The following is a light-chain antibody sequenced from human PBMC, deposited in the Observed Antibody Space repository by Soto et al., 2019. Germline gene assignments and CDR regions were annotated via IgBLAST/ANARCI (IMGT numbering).Light chain of an antibody. CDR2: WAS. V-gene: IGKV4-1*01. CDR1: QSVLSSSNDKNY. J-gene: IGKJ2*01. CDR3: QQYYNSPYT. Sequence: DIVVTQPPDSLPVSLGERATINCKSSQSVLSSSNDKNYLAWYRQKPGQPPKLLIYWASTRESGVPDRFSGSGSGTDFTLTITRLQAEDVAVYYCQQYYNSPYTFGQGTKLEIK.